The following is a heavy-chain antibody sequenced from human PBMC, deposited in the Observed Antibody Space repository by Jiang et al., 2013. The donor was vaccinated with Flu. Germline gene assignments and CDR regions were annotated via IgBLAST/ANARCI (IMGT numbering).Heavy chain of an antibody. CDR3: ARESGGSYYNY. J-gene: IGHJ4*02. D-gene: IGHD1-26*01. CDR1: GGSISSGGYS. CDR2: IYYSGST. V-gene: IGHV4-30-4*07. Sequence: GPGLVKPSQTLSLTCAVSGGSISSGGYSWSWIRQPPGKGLEWIGYIYYSGSTYYNPSLKSRVTISVDTSKNQFSLKLSSVTAADTAVYYCARESGGSYYNYWGQGTLVTVSS.